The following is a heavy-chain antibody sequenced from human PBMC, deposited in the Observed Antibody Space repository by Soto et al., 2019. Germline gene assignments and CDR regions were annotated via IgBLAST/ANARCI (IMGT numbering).Heavy chain of an antibody. D-gene: IGHD3-10*01. CDR2: INHSGST. CDR1: GGSFSGYY. CDR3: ARPMVRDPKAEYNWFDP. V-gene: IGHV4-34*01. Sequence: SETLSLTCAVYGGSFSGYYWSWIRQPPGKGLEWIGEINHSGSTNYNPSLKSRVTISVDTSKNQFSLKLSSVTAADTAVYYCARPMVRDPKAEYNWFDPWGQGTLVTVSS. J-gene: IGHJ5*02.